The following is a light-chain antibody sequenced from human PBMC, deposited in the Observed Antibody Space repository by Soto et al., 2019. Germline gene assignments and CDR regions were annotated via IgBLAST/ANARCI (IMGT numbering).Light chain of an antibody. CDR1: QTISTW. CDR3: QQSYSTPRT. CDR2: DAS. J-gene: IGKJ1*01. V-gene: IGKV1-39*01. Sequence: DIQMTQSPSTLPASVADRVTITCRSSQTISTWMAWYQQKPGKAPKLLVYDASTLQSGVPSRFSGSGSGTDFTLTISSLQPEDFATYYCQQSYSTPRTFGQGTKVDIK.